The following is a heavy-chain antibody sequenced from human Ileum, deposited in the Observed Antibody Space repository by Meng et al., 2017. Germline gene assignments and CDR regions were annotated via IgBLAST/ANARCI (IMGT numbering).Heavy chain of an antibody. CDR2: INHSGNT. J-gene: IGHJ5*02. CDR3: ARDSGWFDR. V-gene: IGHV4-34*01. D-gene: IGHD2/OR15-2a*01. Sequence: QVQVQQWGAGLLKPSETLSLTCAVSGYSISSGYYWSWIRQPPGKGLEWIGEINHSGNTNYNPSLKSRVTIAVDESKNHFSLNLSSVTAADTAVYYCARDSGWFDRWGQGTLVTVSS. CDR1: GYSISSGYY.